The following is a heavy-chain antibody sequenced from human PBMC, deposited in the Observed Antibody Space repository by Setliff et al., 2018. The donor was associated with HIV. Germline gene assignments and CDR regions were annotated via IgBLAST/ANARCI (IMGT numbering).Heavy chain of an antibody. CDR2: IRYDGSNK. Sequence: SFGDPVLTFSRYWMIWVRQAPGKGLEWIAFIRYDGSNKYYADSVKGRFTISRDNAKNSLYLQMNSLRAEDTAVYYCARDAALLDAVRLVGIAVPGGDRWGQGTLVTVSS. D-gene: IGHD6-19*01. J-gene: IGHJ5*02. V-gene: IGHV3-33*07. CDR1: VLTFSRYW. CDR3: ARDAALLDAVRLVGIAVPGGDR.